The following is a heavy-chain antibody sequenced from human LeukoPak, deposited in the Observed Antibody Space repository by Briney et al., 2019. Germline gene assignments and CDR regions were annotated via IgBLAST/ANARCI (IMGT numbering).Heavy chain of an antibody. CDR2: IITMFGTA. D-gene: IGHD3-16*01. V-gene: IGHV1-69*05. Sequence: SVKVSCKASGGTFISYAIRWVRQAPGQGVEWMGRIITMFGTANYVQKFQGRVTITTDESTSTAYMELSSLRSEDTAVYYCARACPRCLGLCDYWGQGTLVTVSS. J-gene: IGHJ4*02. CDR3: ARACPRCLGLCDY. CDR1: GGTFISYA.